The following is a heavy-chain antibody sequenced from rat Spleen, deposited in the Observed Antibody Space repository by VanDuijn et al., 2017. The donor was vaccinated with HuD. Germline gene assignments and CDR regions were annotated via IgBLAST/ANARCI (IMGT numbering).Heavy chain of an antibody. CDR3: TRTTGVGRNYFDY. D-gene: IGHD4-2*01. V-gene: IGHV5-31*01. J-gene: IGHJ2*01. CDR2: ITNTGDGT. CDR1: GFTFHNYW. Sequence: EVQLVESGGGLVQPGRSLKLSCVASGFTFHNYWMTWIRQAPGKGLEWIASITNTGDGTYSPDSVKGRFTISRDNAKSTLYLQMNSLQTEDTAIYFCTRTTGVGRNYFDYWGQGVMVTVSS.